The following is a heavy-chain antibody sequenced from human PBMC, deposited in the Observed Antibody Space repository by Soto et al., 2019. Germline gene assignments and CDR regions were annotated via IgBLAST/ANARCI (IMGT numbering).Heavy chain of an antibody. Sequence: SQTLSLTCAISGDSVSSNSAAWNWIRQSPSRGLEWLGRTYYRSKWYNSYAVSLKSRITINPDTSKNQLSLQLNSVTPEDTAVYYCTRDKGAAPGTSPYFDYWGQGTLVTVSS. CDR3: TRDKGAAPGTSPYFDY. J-gene: IGHJ4*02. D-gene: IGHD6-13*01. CDR2: TYYRSKWYN. CDR1: GDSVSSNSAA. V-gene: IGHV6-1*01.